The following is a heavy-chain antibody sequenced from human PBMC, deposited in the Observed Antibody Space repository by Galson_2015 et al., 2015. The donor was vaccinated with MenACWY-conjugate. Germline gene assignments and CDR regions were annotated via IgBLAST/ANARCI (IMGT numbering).Heavy chain of an antibody. CDR2: TYYRSKWIN. CDR1: GDSVSSSSAA. V-gene: IGHV6-1*01. J-gene: IGHJ6*02. CDR3: ARGVTVVVAAARNPTYYYYGMDV. D-gene: IGHD2-2*01. Sequence: CAISGDSVSSSSAAWNWIRQSPSRGLEWLGRTYYRSKWINEYALSVKSRITINLDTSKNQFSLQLNSATPEGAAVYYCARGVTVVVAAARNPTYYYYGMDVWGQGTAVTVSS.